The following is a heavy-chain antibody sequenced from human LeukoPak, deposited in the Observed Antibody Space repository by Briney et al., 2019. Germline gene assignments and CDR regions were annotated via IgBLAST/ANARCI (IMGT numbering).Heavy chain of an antibody. V-gene: IGHV1-2*02. Sequence: ASVKVSCKASGYTFTCYYMHWVRQAPGQGLEGMGWINPNSGGTNYAQKFQGRVTMNMDTSISTAYMELSRLRSEDTAVYYCARQLYYYYMDVWGKGTTVTVSS. J-gene: IGHJ6*03. CDR2: INPNSGGT. CDR3: ARQLYYYYMDV. CDR1: GYTFTCYY.